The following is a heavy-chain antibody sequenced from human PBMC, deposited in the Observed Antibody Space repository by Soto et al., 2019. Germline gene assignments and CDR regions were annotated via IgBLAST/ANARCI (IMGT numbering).Heavy chain of an antibody. J-gene: IGHJ4*02. D-gene: IGHD3-22*01. CDR3: ARVDYDSSGYWSL. CDR1: GYTFTSYA. CDR2: INAGNGNT. Sequence: ASVKVSCKASGYTFTSYAMHWVRQAPGQRLEWMGWINAGNGNTKYSQKFQGRVTITRDISASTAYMELNSLRSEDTAVYYCARVDYDSSGYWSLWGQGTLVTVSS. V-gene: IGHV1-3*01.